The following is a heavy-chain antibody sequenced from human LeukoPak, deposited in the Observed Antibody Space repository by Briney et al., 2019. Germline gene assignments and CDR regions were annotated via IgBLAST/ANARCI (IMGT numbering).Heavy chain of an antibody. Sequence: GGSLRLSCAASGFTFTTYWMHWVRQAPGKGLVWVSHINSDGSITSYADSVKGRITISRDNAKNTLYLQMNSLRAEDTAVYYCARDAVDTANAVWGQGTTVTVSS. V-gene: IGHV3-74*01. J-gene: IGHJ6*02. D-gene: IGHD5-18*01. CDR1: GFTFTTYW. CDR2: INSDGSIT. CDR3: ARDAVDTANAV.